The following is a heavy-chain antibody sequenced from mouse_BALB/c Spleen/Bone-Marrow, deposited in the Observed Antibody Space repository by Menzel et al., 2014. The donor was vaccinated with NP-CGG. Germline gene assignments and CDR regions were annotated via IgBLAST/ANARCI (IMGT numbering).Heavy chain of an antibody. J-gene: IGHJ3*01. CDR3: TREGDSPFAY. Sequence: QVQLKHSGAELVKPGASVKLSCKASGYTFTSYYMYWVKQRPGQGFEWIGEINPSNGGTNFNEKFKSKATLTVDKSSSTAYTQLSSLTSEDSAVYYCTREGDSPFAYWGQGTLVTVSA. CDR2: INPSNGGT. CDR1: GYTFTSYY. V-gene: IGHV1S81*02. D-gene: IGHD2-13*01.